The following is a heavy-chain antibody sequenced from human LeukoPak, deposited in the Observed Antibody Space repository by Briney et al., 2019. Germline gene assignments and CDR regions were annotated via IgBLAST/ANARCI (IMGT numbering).Heavy chain of an antibody. J-gene: IGHJ4*02. CDR3: ARDPDFTNLGYSYGDY. CDR2: ISAYNGNT. V-gene: IGHV1-18*01. CDR1: GYTFTSYG. Sequence: ASVKVSCKASGYTFTSYGISWVRQAPGQGFEWMGWISAYNGNTNYAQKLQGRVTMTTDTSTSTAYMELRSLRSDDTAVYYCARDPDFTNLGYSYGDYWGQGTLVTVSS. D-gene: IGHD5-18*01.